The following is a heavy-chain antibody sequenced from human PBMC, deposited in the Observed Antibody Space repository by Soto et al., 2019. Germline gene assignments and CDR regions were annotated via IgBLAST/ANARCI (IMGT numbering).Heavy chain of an antibody. Sequence: WASVKVSCKASGGTFSSYAISWVRQAPGQGLEWMGGIIPIFGTANYAQKFQGRVTITADESTSTAYMELSSLRSEDTAVYYCASPWCSSTSCPPYYYGMDVWGQGTTVTVSS. CDR1: GGTFSSYA. D-gene: IGHD2-2*01. V-gene: IGHV1-69*13. CDR2: IIPIFGTA. CDR3: ASPWCSSTSCPPYYYGMDV. J-gene: IGHJ6*02.